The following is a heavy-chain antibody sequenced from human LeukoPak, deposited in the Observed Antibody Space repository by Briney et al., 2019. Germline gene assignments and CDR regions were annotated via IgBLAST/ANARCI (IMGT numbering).Heavy chain of an antibody. V-gene: IGHV4-59*01. CDR2: ISKSGST. CDR3: ARGALNWFDP. CDR1: GGSIGSYF. Sequence: PSETLSLTCTVSGGSIGSYFWSWIRQPPGKGLEWIGYISKSGSTNNNPALKSRVTISIDTSKIQFSLKVTSVTAADTAVYYCARGALNWFDPWGQGTLVTVSS. J-gene: IGHJ5*02.